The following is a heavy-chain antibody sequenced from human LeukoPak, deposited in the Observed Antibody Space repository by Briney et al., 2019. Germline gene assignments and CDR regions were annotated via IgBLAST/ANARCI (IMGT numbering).Heavy chain of an antibody. J-gene: IGHJ4*02. CDR2: ISSSSSYI. CDR3: ARGDGGWYYFDY. Sequence: SGGSLRLSCAASGFTFSSYSMNWVRQAPGKGLEWVSSISSSSSYIYYADSVKGRFTISRDNAKNSLYLQMNSLRAEGTAVYYCARGDGGWYYFDYWGQGTLVTVSS. D-gene: IGHD6-19*01. V-gene: IGHV3-21*01. CDR1: GFTFSSYS.